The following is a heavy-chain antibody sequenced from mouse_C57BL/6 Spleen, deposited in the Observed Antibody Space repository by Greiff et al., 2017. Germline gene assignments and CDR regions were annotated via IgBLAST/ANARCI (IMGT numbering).Heavy chain of an antibody. CDR3: ARIHDGYYAMDY. J-gene: IGHJ4*01. Sequence: EVQLQESEGGLVQPGSSMKLSCTASGFTFSDYYMAWVRQVPEKGLEWVANINYDGSSTYYLDSLKSRFIISRDNAKNILYLQMSSLKSEDTATDYCARIHDGYYAMDYWGQGTSVTVSS. CDR2: INYDGSST. V-gene: IGHV5-16*01. D-gene: IGHD2-3*01. CDR1: GFTFSDYY.